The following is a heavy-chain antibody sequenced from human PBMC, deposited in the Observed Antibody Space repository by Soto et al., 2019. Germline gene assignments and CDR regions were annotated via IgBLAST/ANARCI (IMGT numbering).Heavy chain of an antibody. V-gene: IGHV4-34*01. J-gene: IGHJ4*02. D-gene: IGHD2-21*02. CDR1: GGSFSGYY. CDR3: ARVVVTATGPFDY. CDR2: INHSGST. Sequence: PLETLSLTFAVYGGSFSGYYWSWIRQPPGKGLEWIGEINHSGSTNYNPSLKSRVTISVDTSKNQFSLKLSSVTAADTAVYYCARVVVTATGPFDYWGQGTLVTVSS.